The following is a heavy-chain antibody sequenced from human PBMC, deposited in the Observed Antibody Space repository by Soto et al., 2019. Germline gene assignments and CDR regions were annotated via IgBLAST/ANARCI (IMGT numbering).Heavy chain of an antibody. J-gene: IGHJ4*02. CDR2: MNPNSGDT. D-gene: IGHD3-10*01. CDR1: GYTFTSYE. Sequence: QVQLVQSGAEVKKPGASVKVSCKASGYTFTSYEINWVRQATGQGLEWMGWMNPNSGDTGYAQKFQGRVTMTRNRCISTAYMELRSLRSEDTAVYYCERGELLWFGELLSWGQGPLVTVSS. V-gene: IGHV1-8*01. CDR3: ERGELLWFGELLS.